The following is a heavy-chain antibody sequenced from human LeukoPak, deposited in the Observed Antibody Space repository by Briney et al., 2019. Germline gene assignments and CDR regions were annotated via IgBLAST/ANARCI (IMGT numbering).Heavy chain of an antibody. Sequence: GASVKVSCKASGGTFSSYAMSWVRQAPGKGLEWVSAISGSGGSTYYADSVKGRFTISRDNSKNTLYLQMNSLRAEDTAVYYCAKSREGIFGVVTAYYFDYWGQGTLVTVSS. CDR1: GGTFSSYA. J-gene: IGHJ4*02. CDR3: AKSREGIFGVVTAYYFDY. V-gene: IGHV3-23*01. CDR2: ISGSGGST. D-gene: IGHD3-3*01.